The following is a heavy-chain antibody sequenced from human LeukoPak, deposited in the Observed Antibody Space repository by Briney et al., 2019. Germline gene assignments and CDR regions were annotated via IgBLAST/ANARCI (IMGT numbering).Heavy chain of an antibody. CDR1: GGPISSRSYY. CDR2: IYYSGST. J-gene: IGHJ4*02. Sequence: PSETLSLTCTVSGGPISSRSYYWGWIRQPPGKGLEWIGYIYYSGSTNYNPSLKSRVTISVDTSKNQFSLKLSSVTAADTAVYYCARSDSSGYYPLDYWGQGTLVTVSS. D-gene: IGHD3-22*01. CDR3: ARSDSSGYYPLDY. V-gene: IGHV4-61*05.